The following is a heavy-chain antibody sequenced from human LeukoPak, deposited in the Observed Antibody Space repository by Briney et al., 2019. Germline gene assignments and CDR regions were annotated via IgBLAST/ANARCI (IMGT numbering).Heavy chain of an antibody. D-gene: IGHD3-3*01. CDR3: AKEDELERFT. CDR1: GFTFSAYW. Sequence: PGGSLRLSCAASGFTFSAYWMHWVRQVPGRGLVWVARISRDGTSTNYADSVKGRFIVSRDNTKSTVHLPMSRLRVEDTAVYYCAKEDELERFTWGQGTLVTVSS. J-gene: IGHJ4*02. V-gene: IGHV3-74*01. CDR2: ISRDGTST.